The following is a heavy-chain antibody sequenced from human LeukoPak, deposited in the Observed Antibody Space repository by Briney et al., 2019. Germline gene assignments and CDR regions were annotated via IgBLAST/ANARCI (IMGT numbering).Heavy chain of an antibody. CDR1: GYTFTSYD. J-gene: IGHJ5*02. D-gene: IGHD3-10*01. CDR3: ARNYGSGKNNWFDP. V-gene: IGHV1-8*03. Sequence: ASVKVSCKASGYTFTSYDINWVRQATGQGLEWMGWMNPNSGNTGYAQKFQGRVTITRNTSISTAYMELSSLRSEDTAVYYCARNYGSGKNNWFDPWGQGTLVTVSS. CDR2: MNPNSGNT.